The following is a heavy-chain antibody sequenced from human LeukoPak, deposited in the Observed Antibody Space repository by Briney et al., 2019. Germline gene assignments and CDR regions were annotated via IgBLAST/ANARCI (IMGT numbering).Heavy chain of an antibody. CDR3: VQVTWLGSGS. CDR2: ISGSGGRGVRT. Sequence: GGSLRLSCATSGFTFSSHDMSWVRQAPGKGLEWVSGISGSGGRGVRTYYADSVKGRFTVSRDESKNMLYLQMNSLRAEDTAVYYCVQVTWLGSGSWGQGTLVTVSS. CDR1: GFTFSSHD. V-gene: IGHV3-23*01. J-gene: IGHJ5*02. D-gene: IGHD6-19*01.